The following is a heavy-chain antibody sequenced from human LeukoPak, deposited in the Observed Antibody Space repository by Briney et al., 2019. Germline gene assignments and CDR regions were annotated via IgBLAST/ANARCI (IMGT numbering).Heavy chain of an antibody. Sequence: PGGSLRLSCAASGFTFSSYSMNWVRQAPGKGLEWVSSISSSSSYIYYADSVKGRFTISRDNAKNSLYLQMNSLRAENTAVYYCARDGLYCSGGSCYWRDYYYYGMDVWGQGTTVTVSS. CDR3: ARDGLYCSGGSCYWRDYYYYGMDV. CDR1: GFTFSSYS. D-gene: IGHD2-15*01. J-gene: IGHJ6*02. V-gene: IGHV3-21*01. CDR2: ISSSSSYI.